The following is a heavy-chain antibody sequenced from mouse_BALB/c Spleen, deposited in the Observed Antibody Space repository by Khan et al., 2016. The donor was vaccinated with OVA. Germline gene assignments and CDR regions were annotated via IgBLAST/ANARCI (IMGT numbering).Heavy chain of an antibody. CDR2: ISYDGSN. V-gene: IGHV3-6*02. Sequence: EVQLQESGPGLVKPSQSLSLTCSVTGYSITSGYYWNWIRQFPGNKLEWMGYISYDGSNNYNPSLKNRISITRDTSKNQFFLKLNSVTTEDTATYYCASHQAGLAYWGQGTLVTVSA. D-gene: IGHD3-2*02. CDR1: GYSITSGYY. CDR3: ASHQAGLAY. J-gene: IGHJ3*01.